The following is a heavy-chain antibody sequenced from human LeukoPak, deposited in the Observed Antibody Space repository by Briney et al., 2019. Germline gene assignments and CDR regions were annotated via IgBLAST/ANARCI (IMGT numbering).Heavy chain of an antibody. CDR1: GFTFRTYA. Sequence: PGGSLRLSCEAAGFTFRTYAMNWVRQAPGRGLEWVSAVGSSGSIHYSDSVRGRFTISRDNSMSTLYLQMNSLRAEDTAVYYCARDEGQWLVQYYFDYWGQGTLVTVSS. CDR2: VGSSGSI. D-gene: IGHD6-19*01. CDR3: ARDEGQWLVQYYFDY. J-gene: IGHJ4*02. V-gene: IGHV3-23*01.